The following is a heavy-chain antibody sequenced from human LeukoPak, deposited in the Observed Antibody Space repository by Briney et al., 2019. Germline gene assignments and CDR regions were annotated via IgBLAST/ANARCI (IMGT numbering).Heavy chain of an antibody. CDR1: GFTFDDYA. Sequence: GGSLRLSCAASGFTFDDYAMHWVRQAPGKGPEWVSGISWNSGSIGYADSVKGRFTISRDNAKNSLYLQMNSLRAEDTAVYYCARATDYGDSISSLYYYFDLWGRGTLVSVSS. V-gene: IGHV3-9*01. D-gene: IGHD4-17*01. CDR2: ISWNSGSI. CDR3: ARATDYGDSISSLYYYFDL. J-gene: IGHJ4*02.